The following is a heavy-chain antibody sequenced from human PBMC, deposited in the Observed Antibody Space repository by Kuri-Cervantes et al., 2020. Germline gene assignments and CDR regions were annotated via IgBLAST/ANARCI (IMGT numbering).Heavy chain of an antibody. CDR1: GFTFSSYA. V-gene: IGHV3-23*01. J-gene: IGHJ4*02. CDR2: ISGSGGST. CDR3: AKGWEWSALGYFDF. Sequence: GESLKISCAASGFTFSSYAMSWVRQAPGKGLEWVSAISGSGGSTYYADSVKGRFTISRGNSNNTLYLQVNSLRAGDTAVYYCAKGWEWSALGYFDFWGQGALVTVSS. D-gene: IGHD1-26*01.